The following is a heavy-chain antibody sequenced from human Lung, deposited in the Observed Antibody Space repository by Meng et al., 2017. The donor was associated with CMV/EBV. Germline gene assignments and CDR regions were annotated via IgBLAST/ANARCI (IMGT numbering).Heavy chain of an antibody. CDR3: ARGVAEFLGWEMGH. V-gene: IGHV3-74*01. CDR1: GFTFSRYW. CDR2: MKSDENRI. D-gene: IGHD1-26*01. Sequence: VAFEGGLVQPGGPLRLSCAASGFTFSRYWLHWVRQAPGKGLVWVTRMKSDENRINYADSVKGRFTISRDNDKNTVYLQMNSLRAEDTAVYYCARGVAEFLGWEMGHWGQGTLVTVSS. J-gene: IGHJ4*02.